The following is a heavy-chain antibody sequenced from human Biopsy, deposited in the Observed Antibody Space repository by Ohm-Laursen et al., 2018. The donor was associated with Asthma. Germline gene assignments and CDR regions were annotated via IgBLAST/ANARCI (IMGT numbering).Heavy chain of an antibody. CDR3: VRAVRNEQWLAPFDY. Sequence: GTLSLPCSVYGGSISSFYWGWIRQSPEKGLEWMGYVYWTGSTNYNPSLKSRITMSVDTSKNRMFLELTSVTAADTAIYYCVRAVRNEQWLAPFDYWGQGKPVTVSS. D-gene: IGHD6-19*01. V-gene: IGHV4-59*01. J-gene: IGHJ4*02. CDR1: GGSISSFY. CDR2: VYWTGST.